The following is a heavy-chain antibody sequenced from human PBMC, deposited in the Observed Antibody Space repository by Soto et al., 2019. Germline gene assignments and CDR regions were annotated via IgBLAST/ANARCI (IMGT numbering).Heavy chain of an antibody. CDR2: INAGNGNT. Sequence: ASVKVSCKASGYTFTSYAMHWVRQAPGQRLEWMGWINAGNGNTKYSQKFQGRVTITRDTSASTAYMELSSQRSEDTAVYYCARVVGESSGWYDAFDIWGQGTMVTVSS. V-gene: IGHV1-3*01. CDR1: GYTFTSYA. D-gene: IGHD6-19*01. J-gene: IGHJ3*02. CDR3: ARVVGESSGWYDAFDI.